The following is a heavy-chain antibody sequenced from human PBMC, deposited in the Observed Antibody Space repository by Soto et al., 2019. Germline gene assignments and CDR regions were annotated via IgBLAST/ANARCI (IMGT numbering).Heavy chain of an antibody. CDR1: GGSIGSYY. CDR2: IYYSGST. CDR3: ERGGWRQIYY. V-gene: IGHV4-59*08. Sequence: SETLSLTCSVSGGSIGSYYWSWIRQPPGKGLEWIGYIYYSGSTNYNPSLKSRVTISVDTSKNQFSLKLSSVTAADTAVYYCERGGWRQIYYRAQRTPVPVSS. J-gene: IGHJ4*02. D-gene: IGHD3-3*01.